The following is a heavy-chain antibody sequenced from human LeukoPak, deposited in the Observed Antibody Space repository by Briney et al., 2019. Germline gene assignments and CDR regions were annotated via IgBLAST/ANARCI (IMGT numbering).Heavy chain of an antibody. D-gene: IGHD2-15*01. V-gene: IGHV3-21*01. CDR3: ARGVAATYFDY. J-gene: IGHJ4*02. Sequence: GGSLRISCAASGFTFRSHTMNWVRQVPGKGLEWVSSISSTSSYIYYADSVKGRFTISRDNAKNSLYLQMNSLRAEDTAVYYCARGVAATYFDYWGQGTLVTVSS. CDR1: GFTFRSHT. CDR2: ISSTSSYI.